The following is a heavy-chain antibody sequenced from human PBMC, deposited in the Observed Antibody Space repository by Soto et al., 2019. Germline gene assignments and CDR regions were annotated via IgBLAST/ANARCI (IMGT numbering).Heavy chain of an antibody. CDR3: ARDPSAYDLPAY. J-gene: IGHJ4*02. Sequence: QVQLVQSGAEVKKPGSSVKVSCKASGGTFSTYTISWVRQAPGQGLEWMGRIFPILAIANYAQKFQGRVTITADKCTSTAYMELSSLRSEDTAVYYCARDPSAYDLPAYWGQGTLVTVSS. V-gene: IGHV1-69*08. CDR1: GGTFSTYT. D-gene: IGHD5-12*01. CDR2: IFPILAIA.